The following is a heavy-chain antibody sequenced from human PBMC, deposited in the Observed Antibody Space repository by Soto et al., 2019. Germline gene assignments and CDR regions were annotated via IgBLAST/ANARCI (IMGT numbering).Heavy chain of an antibody. CDR2: ISAYNGNT. J-gene: IGHJ6*02. CDR3: ARDRPDIVVVVAATNFYYYGMDV. Sequence: QVQLVQSGAEVKKPGASVKVSCKASGYTFTSYGISWVRQAPGQGLEWMGWISAYNGNTNYAQKLQGRVTMTTDTAMSTAYMELRSLRSDDTAVYYCARDRPDIVVVVAATNFYYYGMDVWGQGTTVTVSS. CDR1: GYTFTSYG. D-gene: IGHD2-15*01. V-gene: IGHV1-18*04.